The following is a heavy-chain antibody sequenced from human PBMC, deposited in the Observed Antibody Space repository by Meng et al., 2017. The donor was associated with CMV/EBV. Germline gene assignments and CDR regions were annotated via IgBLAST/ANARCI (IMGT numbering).Heavy chain of an antibody. J-gene: IGHJ4*02. V-gene: IGHV3-21*01. D-gene: IGHD3-22*01. CDR2: ISSSSSYI. Sequence: GESLKISCAASGFTFSSYSMNWVRQAPGKGLEWVSSISSSSSYIYYADSVKGRFTISRDNAKNSLYLQMNSLRAEDTAVYYCAREQYYYDSSGYYYLGGKDYWGQGTLVTVSS. CDR1: GFTFSSYS. CDR3: AREQYYYDSSGYYYLGGKDY.